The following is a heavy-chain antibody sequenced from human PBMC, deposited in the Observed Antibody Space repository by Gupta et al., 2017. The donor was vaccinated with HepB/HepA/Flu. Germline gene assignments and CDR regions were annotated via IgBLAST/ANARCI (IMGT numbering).Heavy chain of an antibody. J-gene: IGHJ4*02. CDR1: GFTFSSYS. CDR3: ARALGQVVVPLDY. CDR2: ISSSSSYI. V-gene: IGHV3-21*01. D-gene: IGHD2-2*01. Sequence: EVQLVESGGGLVKPGGSLRLSCAASGFTFSSYSMNWVRQAPGKGLEWVSSISSSSSYIYYADSVKGRFTISRDNAKNSLYLQMNSLRAEDTAVYYCARALGQVVVPLDYWGQGTLVTVSS.